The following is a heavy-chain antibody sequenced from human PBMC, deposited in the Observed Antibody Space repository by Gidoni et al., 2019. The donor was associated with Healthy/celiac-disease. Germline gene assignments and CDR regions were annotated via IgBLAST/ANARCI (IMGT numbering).Heavy chain of an antibody. CDR2: ISSSSSYI. Sequence: EVQLVESGGGLVKPGGSLRLSCSASGFPFSSYSMNWVRQDPGKGLEWVSSISSSSSYIYYADSVKGRFTISRDNAKNSLYLQMNSLRAEDTAVYYCARDRDCSGGSCYSDFDYWGQGTLVTVSS. J-gene: IGHJ4*02. D-gene: IGHD2-15*01. CDR1: GFPFSSYS. CDR3: ARDRDCSGGSCYSDFDY. V-gene: IGHV3-21*01.